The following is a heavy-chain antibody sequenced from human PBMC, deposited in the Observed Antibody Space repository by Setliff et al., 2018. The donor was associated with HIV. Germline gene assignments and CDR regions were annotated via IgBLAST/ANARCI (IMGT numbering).Heavy chain of an antibody. J-gene: IGHJ5*02. CDR2: MIYGGDT. CDR1: GGSISLYY. V-gene: IGHV4-39*01. Sequence: SETLSLTCTVSGGSISLYYWGWIRQAPGKGLEWIASMIYGGDTWYNPSLKSRVTIYVDTANNEISLRLSSVTAEDTAVYRCARPHSGRGGGAWFDPWGQGIQVTVSS. CDR3: ARPHSGRGGGAWFDP. D-gene: IGHD6-19*01.